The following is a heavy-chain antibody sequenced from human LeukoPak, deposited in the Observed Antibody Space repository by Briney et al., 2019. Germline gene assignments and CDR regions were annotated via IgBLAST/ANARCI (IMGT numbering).Heavy chain of an antibody. V-gene: IGHV3-33*08. CDR1: GFTFSSYA. CDR3: AREDYGDQSFDY. J-gene: IGHJ4*02. Sequence: GRSLRLSCAASGFTFSSYAMHWVRQAPGKGLEWVAVIWYDGSNKYYADSVKGRFTISRDNSKNTLYLQMNSLRAEDTAVYYCAREDYGDQSFDYWGQGTLVTVSS. CDR2: IWYDGSNK. D-gene: IGHD4-17*01.